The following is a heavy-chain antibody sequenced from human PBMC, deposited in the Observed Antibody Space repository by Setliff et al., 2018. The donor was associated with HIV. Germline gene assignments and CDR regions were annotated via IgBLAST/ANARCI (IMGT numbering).Heavy chain of an antibody. CDR2: IYYSGST. CDR1: GGSIWNYY. CDR3: ARGYGAAGGGY. J-gene: IGHJ4*02. V-gene: IGHV4-39*01. D-gene: IGHD6-25*01. Sequence: PSETLSLTCTVSGGSIWNYYWSWIRQPPGKGLEWIGTIYYSGSTYYNPSLKSRVTISTDTSKNQFSLKVRSVTAADTAVYYCARGYGAAGGGYWGQGTLVTVSS.